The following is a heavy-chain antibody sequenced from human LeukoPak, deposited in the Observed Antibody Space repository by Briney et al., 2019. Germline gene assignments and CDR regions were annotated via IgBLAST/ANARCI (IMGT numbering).Heavy chain of an antibody. CDR1: GGSISSYY. CDR2: IYYSGST. J-gene: IGHJ4*02. D-gene: IGHD6-19*01. CDR3: ARDRDSSGCHDY. Sequence: SETLSLTCTDSGGSISSYYWSWIRQPPGKGLEWIGYIYYSGSTNYNPSLKSRVTISVDTSKNQFSLKLSSVTAADTAVYYCARDRDSSGCHDYWGQGTLVTVSS. V-gene: IGHV4-59*01.